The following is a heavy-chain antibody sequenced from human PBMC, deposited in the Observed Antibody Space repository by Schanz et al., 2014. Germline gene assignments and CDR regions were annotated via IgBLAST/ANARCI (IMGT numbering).Heavy chain of an antibody. CDR3: ASPSGYSDYGTYFDF. CDR1: GFTFNSYA. J-gene: IGHJ4*02. D-gene: IGHD5-12*01. Sequence: VQLLESGGGLVQPGGSLRLSCAASGFTFNSYAMTWVRQAPGKGLEWVAFIWYDGSNKYYADSVEGRFTISRDNSRNTLYLQMNSLRTEDTAVYYCASPSGYSDYGTYFDFWGQGTLVTVSS. V-gene: IGHV3-30*01. CDR2: IWYDGSNK.